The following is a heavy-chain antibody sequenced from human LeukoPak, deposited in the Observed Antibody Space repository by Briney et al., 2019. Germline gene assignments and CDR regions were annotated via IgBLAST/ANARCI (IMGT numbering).Heavy chain of an antibody. V-gene: IGHV7-4-1*02. CDR3: AREGVEYSGSYEVG. CDR1: GYTFTSYA. CDR2: INTNTGNP. D-gene: IGHD1-26*01. Sequence: ASVKFSCKASGYTFTSYAMNWVRQAPGQGLEWMGWINTNTGNPTYAQGFTGRFVFSLDTSVSTAYLQISSLKAEDTAVYYCAREGVEYSGSYEVGWGQGTLVTVSS. J-gene: IGHJ4*02.